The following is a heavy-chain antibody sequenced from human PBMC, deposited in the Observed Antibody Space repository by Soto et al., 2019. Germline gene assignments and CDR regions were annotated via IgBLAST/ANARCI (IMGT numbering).Heavy chain of an antibody. CDR2: ISAYNGNT. CDR3: ARDRLAVTSGRAFDI. J-gene: IGHJ3*02. CDR1: GYTFTSYG. V-gene: IGHV1-18*01. D-gene: IGHD6-19*01. Sequence: ASVKVSCKASGYTFTSYGISWVRQAPGQGLEWMGWISAYNGNTNYAQKLQGRVTMTTDTSTSTAYMELRSLRSDDTAMYYCARDRLAVTSGRAFDIWGQGTMVTVSS.